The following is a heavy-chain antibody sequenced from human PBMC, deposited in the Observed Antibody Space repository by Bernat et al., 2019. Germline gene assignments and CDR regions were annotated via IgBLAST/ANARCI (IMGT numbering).Heavy chain of an antibody. CDR3: TTDRVRGSSWPYFDY. D-gene: IGHD2-2*01. J-gene: IGHJ4*02. Sequence: EVQLVESGGGLVKPGGCQRLSCVASGFTFSNAWMSWVRQAPGKGLEWVGRIKNKIDGGTTDYAAPVKGRFTISRDDSKNTLYLQLNSLDIEDTAVYYCTTDRVRGSSWPYFDYWGQGTLVTVSS. CDR2: IKNKIDGGTT. V-gene: IGHV3-15*01. CDR1: GFTFSNAW.